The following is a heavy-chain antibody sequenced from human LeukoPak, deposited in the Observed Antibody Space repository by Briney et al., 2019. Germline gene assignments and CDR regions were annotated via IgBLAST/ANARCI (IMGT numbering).Heavy chain of an antibody. Sequence: SETLSLTCAVSGGSISSGGYSWSWIRQTPGKGLEWIAYIHDSGSTYYNPSLKSRVSISIDTSKNQFSLKLSSVTAADTAVYYCTVGAIAYFFDYWGQGTLVTVSS. CDR2: IHDSGST. V-gene: IGHV4-30-4*07. D-gene: IGHD1-26*01. CDR1: GGSISSGGYS. CDR3: TVGAIAYFFDY. J-gene: IGHJ4*02.